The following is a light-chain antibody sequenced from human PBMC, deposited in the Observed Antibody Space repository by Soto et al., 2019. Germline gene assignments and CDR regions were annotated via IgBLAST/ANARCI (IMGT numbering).Light chain of an antibody. J-gene: IGKJ5*01. CDR3: LQDNDWPLST. Sequence: EIVLTQSPATLSVSPAAIATLSCSASQSVSTNLAWYQQKLGQAPRVLIYGSSSRATGVPARFSGSGSGTEFTLTISSLQSEDSGIYYCLQDNDWPLSTCGKGTRREIK. CDR1: QSVSTN. V-gene: IGKV3-15*01. CDR2: GSS.